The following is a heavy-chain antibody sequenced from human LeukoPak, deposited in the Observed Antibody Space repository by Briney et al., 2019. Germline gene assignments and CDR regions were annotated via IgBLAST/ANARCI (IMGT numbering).Heavy chain of an antibody. J-gene: IGHJ6*03. CDR2: IYSSGST. Sequence: SQTLSLTCTVSDGSISSGSYYWSWIRQPAGKGLEWIGRIYSSGSTNYNPSLKSRVTISVDTSKNQFSLKLSSVTAADTAVYYCARGLLKGQLHLGYSYYMGVWGKGTTITVSS. D-gene: IGHD2-2*01. CDR1: DGSISSGSYY. V-gene: IGHV4-61*02. CDR3: ARGLLKGQLHLGYSYYMGV.